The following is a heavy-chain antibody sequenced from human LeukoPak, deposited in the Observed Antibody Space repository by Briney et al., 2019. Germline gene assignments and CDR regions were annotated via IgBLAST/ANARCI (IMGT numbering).Heavy chain of an antibody. Sequence: ASVKDSCKASGYTFTGYYMHWVRQAPGQGLEWMGWINPNSGGTNYAQKFQGRVTMTRDTSISTAYMELSRLRSDDTAVYYCAREMDTAMGYDADYWGQGTLVTVSS. V-gene: IGHV1-2*02. CDR2: INPNSGGT. J-gene: IGHJ4*02. D-gene: IGHD5-18*01. CDR1: GYTFTGYY. CDR3: AREMDTAMGYDADY.